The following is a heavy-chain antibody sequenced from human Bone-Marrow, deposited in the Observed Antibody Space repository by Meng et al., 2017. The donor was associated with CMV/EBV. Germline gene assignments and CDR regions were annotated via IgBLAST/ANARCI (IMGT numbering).Heavy chain of an antibody. V-gene: IGHV1-18*01. CDR3: ARVPGYDFWSGYRGMDV. Sequence: ASVKVSCKASGYTFTSYGISWVRQAPGQGLEWMGWISAYNGNTNYAQKLQGRVTMTTDTSMSTAYMELRSLRSDDTAVYYCARVPGYDFWSGYRGMDVWGQGTTVTVSS. J-gene: IGHJ6*02. D-gene: IGHD3-3*01. CDR2: ISAYNGNT. CDR1: GYTFTSYG.